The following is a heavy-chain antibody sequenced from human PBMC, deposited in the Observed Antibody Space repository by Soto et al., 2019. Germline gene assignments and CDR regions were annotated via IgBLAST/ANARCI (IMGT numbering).Heavy chain of an antibody. J-gene: IGHJ1*01. D-gene: IGHD1-26*01. Sequence: ASVKVSCKASGYSFTDYHMHWLRQAPGQGVEWVGWIIASSGNTNYAQKFQGRVTMTRDTATTTDYMELRRLTSDDTAVYYCAKDQYSGSFQHWGQGTLVTVSS. CDR2: IIASSGNT. CDR1: GYSFTDYH. CDR3: AKDQYSGSFQH. V-gene: IGHV1-2*02.